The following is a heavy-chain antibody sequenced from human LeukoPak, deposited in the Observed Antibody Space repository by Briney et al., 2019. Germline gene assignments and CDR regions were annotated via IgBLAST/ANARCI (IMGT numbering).Heavy chain of an antibody. Sequence: GGSLRLSCAASGFIFSNSGMHWVRRAPGKGLECVAFIRYDGSNNYYGDSVKGRFTISRDNSKNTLYLQMNSLRAEDTAVYYCAKDNPIEEVPGLGPGQWGQGTLVTVSS. CDR1: GFIFSNSG. CDR2: IRYDGSNN. V-gene: IGHV3-30*02. CDR3: AKDNPIEEVPGLGPGQ. D-gene: IGHD2-2*01. J-gene: IGHJ4*02.